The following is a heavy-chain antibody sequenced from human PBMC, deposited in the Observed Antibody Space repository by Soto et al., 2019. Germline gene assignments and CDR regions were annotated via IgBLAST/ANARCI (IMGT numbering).Heavy chain of an antibody. J-gene: IGHJ4*02. D-gene: IGHD6-19*01. V-gene: IGHV4-59*12. CDR1: GDSISSSY. CDR3: ARDGAVAGTRGFDY. Sequence: SETLSLTCSVSGDSISSSYWAWIRQPPGKGLEWIGYISYSGSTNYNPSLKSRVTIFVHTSGNQFSLKLSSVTAADTAVYYCARDGAVAGTRGFDYWGQGTLVTVSS. CDR2: ISYSGST.